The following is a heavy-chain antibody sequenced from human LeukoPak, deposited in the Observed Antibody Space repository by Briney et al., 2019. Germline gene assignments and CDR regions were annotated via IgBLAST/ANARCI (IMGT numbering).Heavy chain of an antibody. CDR3: ARGFDYGDHLGFFDY. Sequence: PSETLSLTCAVYGGSFSGYYWSWIRQPPGKGLEWIGEINHSGSTNYNPSLKSRVTISVDTSKNQFSLKLSSVTAADTAVYYCARGFDYGDHLGFFDYWGQGTLVTVSS. CDR1: GGSFSGYY. D-gene: IGHD4-17*01. CDR2: INHSGST. V-gene: IGHV4-34*01. J-gene: IGHJ4*02.